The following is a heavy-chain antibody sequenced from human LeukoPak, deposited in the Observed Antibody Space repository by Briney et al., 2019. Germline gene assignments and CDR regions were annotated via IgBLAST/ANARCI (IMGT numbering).Heavy chain of an antibody. J-gene: IGHJ4*02. CDR3: ARVTFPKRSNSPVAGSEYYFDY. V-gene: IGHV1-2*02. CDR1: GYTFTGYY. Sequence: ASVKVSCKASGYTFTGYYMHWVRQAPGQGLGWRGWINPNSGGTNYAQKFHGRVTMTRDTSISTSYMELSRLSSDDTAVYYCARVTFPKRSNSPVAGSEYYFDYWGQGNLVTVSS. D-gene: IGHD6-19*01. CDR2: INPNSGGT.